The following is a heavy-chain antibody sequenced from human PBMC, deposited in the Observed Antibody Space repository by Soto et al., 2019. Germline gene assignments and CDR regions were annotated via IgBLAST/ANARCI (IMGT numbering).Heavy chain of an antibody. V-gene: IGHV3-74*01. Sequence: EVQLVESGGGLVQPGGSLRLSCAASGFTFSSYWMHWVRQAPGKGLVWVSRINSDGSSTSYADSVKGRFTISRDNAKNTLYLQVNGLRAEDTAVYYCARRLQTVAGGQGIYYYYGMDVWGQGTTVTVSS. CDR2: INSDGSST. D-gene: IGHD6-19*01. J-gene: IGHJ6*02. CDR1: GFTFSSYW. CDR3: ARRLQTVAGGQGIYYYYGMDV.